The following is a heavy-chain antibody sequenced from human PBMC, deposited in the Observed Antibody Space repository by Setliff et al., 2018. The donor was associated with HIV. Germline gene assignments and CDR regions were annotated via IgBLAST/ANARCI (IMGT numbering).Heavy chain of an antibody. D-gene: IGHD3-16*01. CDR3: ARHVGKFSSDARYYGVGWFDR. CDR2: IYSSGST. CDR1: GGSITSGSDY. V-gene: IGHV4-61*02. Sequence: SETLSLTCTVSGGSITSGSDYWSWIRQPAGKGLEWIGRIYSSGSTNYNPSLKSRVTISVDKSKNQFSLKLSSVTAADTAVYFCARHVGKFSSDARYYGVGWFDRWGQGTLVTVSS. J-gene: IGHJ5*02.